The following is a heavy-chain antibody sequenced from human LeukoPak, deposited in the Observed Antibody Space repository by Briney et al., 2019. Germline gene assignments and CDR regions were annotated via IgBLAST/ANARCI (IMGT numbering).Heavy chain of an antibody. V-gene: IGHV3-48*01. Sequence: GGSLRLSCAASGFTFSSYSMNWVRQAPGKGLEWVSYISSSSSTIYYADSVKGRFTISRDNSKNTLYLQMDSLRAEDTAVYYCTKGLSGYGDLHNWGQGTLVTVSS. CDR2: ISSSSSTI. D-gene: IGHD3-22*01. J-gene: IGHJ4*02. CDR3: TKGLSGYGDLHN. CDR1: GFTFSSYS.